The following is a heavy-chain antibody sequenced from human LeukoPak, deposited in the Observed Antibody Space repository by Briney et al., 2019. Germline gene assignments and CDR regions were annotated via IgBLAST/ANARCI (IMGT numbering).Heavy chain of an antibody. CDR1: GGTFSSYA. D-gene: IGHD2-2*02. J-gene: IGHJ3*02. CDR3: ARLDTEYAFDI. CDR2: IIPIFGTA. Sequence: GSSVKVSCKASGGTFSSYAISWVRQAPGQGLEWMGGIIPIFGTANYAQKFQGRVTITADESTSTAYMELSSLRSDDMAVYYCARLDTEYAFDIWGQGTMVTVSS. V-gene: IGHV1-69*01.